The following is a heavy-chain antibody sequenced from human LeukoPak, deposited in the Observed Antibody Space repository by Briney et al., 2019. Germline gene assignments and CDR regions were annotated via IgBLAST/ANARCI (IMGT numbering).Heavy chain of an antibody. Sequence: PGGSLRLSCAASGFTFDDYAMHWVRQAPGKGLEWVSLISGDGGNTYYADSAKGRFTISRDNSKNSLYLQMNSLRTEDSTLYHCACLGYTSGWRDEKVVDYWGQGTLVTVSP. CDR3: ACLGYTSGWRDEKVVDY. D-gene: IGHD6-19*01. CDR2: ISGDGGNT. CDR1: GFTFDDYA. J-gene: IGHJ4*02. V-gene: IGHV3-43*02.